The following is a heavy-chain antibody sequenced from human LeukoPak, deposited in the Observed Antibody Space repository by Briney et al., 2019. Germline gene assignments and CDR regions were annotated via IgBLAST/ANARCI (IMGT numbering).Heavy chain of an antibody. V-gene: IGHV3-30*03. Sequence: PGGSLRLSCAASGFTFSTYGMHWVRQAPGKGLEWVAVLSYDGSNQYYADSVKGRFTISRDNSKNTLYLQMNSLTTEDTAVYYCARDLGYKVVENYYGMDVWGQGTTVTVSS. CDR3: ARDLGYKVVENYYGMDV. CDR2: LSYDGSNQ. J-gene: IGHJ6*02. D-gene: IGHD2-15*01. CDR1: GFTFSTYG.